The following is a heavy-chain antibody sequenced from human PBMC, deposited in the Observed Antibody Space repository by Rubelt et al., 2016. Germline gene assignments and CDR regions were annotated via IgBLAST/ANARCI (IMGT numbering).Heavy chain of an antibody. CDR2: IWYDGSNK. D-gene: IGHD4-17*01. CDR1: GFTFRSYG. J-gene: IGHJ4*02. CDR3: ASARGDYTSDY. V-gene: IGHV3-33*01. Sequence: AASGFTFRSYGMNWVRQAPGKGLEWVGVIWYDGSNKYYADSVKGRFTISRDNSKNMLFLQMNSLTAVDTALYYCASARGDYTSDYWGQGTLVTVSS.